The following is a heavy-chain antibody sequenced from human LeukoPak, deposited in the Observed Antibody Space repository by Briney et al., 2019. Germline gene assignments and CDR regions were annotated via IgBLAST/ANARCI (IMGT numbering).Heavy chain of an antibody. CDR1: GGSFSGYY. J-gene: IGHJ3*02. Sequence: PSETLSLTCAVYGGSFSGYYRSWIRQPPGKGLEWIGEINHSGSTNYNPSLKSRVTISVDKSKNQFSLKLSSVTAADTAVYYCARHLGPYAFDIWGQGTMVTVSS. V-gene: IGHV4-34*01. CDR2: INHSGST. CDR3: ARHLGPYAFDI.